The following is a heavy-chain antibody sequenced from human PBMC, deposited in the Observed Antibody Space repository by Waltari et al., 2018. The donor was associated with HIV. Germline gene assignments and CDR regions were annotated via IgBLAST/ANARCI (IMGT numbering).Heavy chain of an antibody. Sequence: EVQLVESGGGLVKPGGSLRLSCATSGFSFNNAWMTWVRQAPGKGLEWVGRIKTKADGGTADYAAPVKGRFTISRHDSKNTLYLQMNSLKTEDTGVYYCTTLPGSGDDNLDYWDQGTLVTVSS. D-gene: IGHD5-12*01. CDR1: GFSFNNAW. V-gene: IGHV3-15*01. J-gene: IGHJ4*02. CDR3: TTLPGSGDDNLDY. CDR2: IKTKADGGTA.